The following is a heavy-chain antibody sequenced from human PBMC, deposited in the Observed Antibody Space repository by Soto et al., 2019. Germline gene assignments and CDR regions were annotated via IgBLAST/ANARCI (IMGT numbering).Heavy chain of an antibody. J-gene: IGHJ4*02. CDR1: GFTFSSYA. V-gene: IGHV3-23*01. D-gene: IGHD4-17*01. CDR2: ISGSGGST. Sequence: GGSLRLSCAASGFTFSSYAMSWVRQAPGKGLEWVPAISGSGGSTYYADSVKGRFTISRDNSKNTLYLQMNSLRAEDTAVYYCARGTDYGDYDYWGQGTLVTVSS. CDR3: ARGTDYGDYDY.